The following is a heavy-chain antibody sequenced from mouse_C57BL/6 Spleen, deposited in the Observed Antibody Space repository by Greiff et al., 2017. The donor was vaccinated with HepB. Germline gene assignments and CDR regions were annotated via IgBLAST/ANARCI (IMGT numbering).Heavy chain of an antibody. V-gene: IGHV5-16*01. D-gene: IGHD1-1*01. J-gene: IGHJ2*01. Sequence: DVKLVESEGGLVRPGSSMKLSCTASGFTFSDYYMAWVRQVPEKGLEWVANINYDGSSTYYLDSLKSRFIISRDNAKNILYLQMSSLKSEDTATYYCARGSYLLLDYWGQGTTLTVSS. CDR2: INYDGSST. CDR1: GFTFSDYY. CDR3: ARGSYLLLDY.